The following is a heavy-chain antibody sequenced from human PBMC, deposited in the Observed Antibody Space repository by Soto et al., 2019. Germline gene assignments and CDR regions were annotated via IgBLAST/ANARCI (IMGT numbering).Heavy chain of an antibody. J-gene: IGHJ4*02. V-gene: IGHV3-21*01. D-gene: IGHD2-15*01. Sequence: GGSLRLSCAASGFTFSSYNMNWVRQAPGKGLEWVSYISRSSSFISYADSVKGRFTISRDNAKNSLYLQMNSLRAEDTAVYYFARVCGGGSCYSGGPPFDYWGQGTLVPVS. CDR1: GFTFSSYN. CDR3: ARVCGGGSCYSGGPPFDY. CDR2: ISRSSSFI.